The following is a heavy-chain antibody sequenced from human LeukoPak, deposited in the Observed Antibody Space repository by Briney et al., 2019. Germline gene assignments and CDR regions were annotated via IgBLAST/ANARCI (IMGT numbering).Heavy chain of an antibody. V-gene: IGHV3-66*02. D-gene: IGHD6-6*01. CDR2: IYSGGST. Sequence: PGGSLRHSCAASGFTVSSNYMSWVRQAPGKGLEWVSVIYSGGSTYYADSVKGRFTISRDNSKNTLYLQMNSLRAEDTAVYYCARGLVGSSGNWFDPWGQGTLVTVSS. CDR1: GFTVSSNY. J-gene: IGHJ5*02. CDR3: ARGLVGSSGNWFDP.